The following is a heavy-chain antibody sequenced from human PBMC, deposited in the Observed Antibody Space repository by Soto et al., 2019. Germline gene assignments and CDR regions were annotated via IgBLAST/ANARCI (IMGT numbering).Heavy chain of an antibody. J-gene: IGHJ5*02. CDR3: ARELYSTVRFDP. Sequence: QVQLVQSGAEVKKPGASVKVSCKASGYTFTSYDINWVRQATGQGLEWMGWMNPNSGNTGYAQKVQGRVTMTRNTSISTAYLELSSLRSDDTAVYYCARELYSTVRFDPWAREPWSPSPQ. D-gene: IGHD6-13*01. V-gene: IGHV1-8*01. CDR1: GYTFTSYD. CDR2: MNPNSGNT.